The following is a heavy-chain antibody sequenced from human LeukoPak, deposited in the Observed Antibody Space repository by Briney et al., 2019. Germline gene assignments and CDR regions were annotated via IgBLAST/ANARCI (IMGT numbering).Heavy chain of an antibody. CDR1: GGSLSRFY. CDR2: IHSGGTT. D-gene: IGHD5-18*01. J-gene: IGHJ6*03. Sequence: LETLSLTCTVSGGSLSRFYWAWIRQPAGRGLEWIGRIHSGGTTNYNPSLESRLTFSLDTSQNQFSLKLNSVTAADTAGYYCARDSPDGYTSGHYYYYLDVWGKGTTVTVYS. CDR3: ARDSPDGYTSGHYYYYLDV. V-gene: IGHV4-4*07.